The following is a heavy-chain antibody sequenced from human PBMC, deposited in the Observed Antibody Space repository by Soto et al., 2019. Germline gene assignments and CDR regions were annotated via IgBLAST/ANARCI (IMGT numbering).Heavy chain of an antibody. CDR1: GFTFSSYA. Sequence: QSGGSLRLSCVASGFTFSSYAMSWVRQAPGKGLEWVAGIGASDGATYYADSVKGRFTISRDNSHNTLYLQVHSLTAEDTAVYYCAKDRRAGGNSAFYFDFWGQGAQVTVSS. V-gene: IGHV3-23*01. CDR2: IGASDGAT. J-gene: IGHJ4*02. CDR3: AKDRRAGGNSAFYFDF. D-gene: IGHD3-16*01.